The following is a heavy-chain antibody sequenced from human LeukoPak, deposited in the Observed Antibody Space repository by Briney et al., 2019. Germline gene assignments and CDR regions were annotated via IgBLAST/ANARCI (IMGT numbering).Heavy chain of an antibody. CDR2: ISSSSSRI. CDR3: VRELYFYDSSGYYY. D-gene: IGHD3-22*01. CDR1: GFSFSSYS. Sequence: PRGSLRLSCAASGFSFSSYSMNWVRQAPGKGLEWVSYISSSSSRIYYADSVKGRFTISRDNAKNSLYLQMNSLRDEDTAVYYCVRELYFYDSSGYYYWGQGTLVIVSS. V-gene: IGHV3-48*02. J-gene: IGHJ4*02.